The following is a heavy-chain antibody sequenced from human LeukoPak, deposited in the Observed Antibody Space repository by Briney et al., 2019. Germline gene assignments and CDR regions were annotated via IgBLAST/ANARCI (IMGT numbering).Heavy chain of an antibody. J-gene: IGHJ4*02. CDR2: IYYSGST. CDR1: GGSISSGGYY. V-gene: IGHV4-31*03. CDR3: TRDGIRVLDY. Sequence: PSETLSLTCTVSGGSISSGGYYWSWIRQHPGKGLEWIGYIYYSGSTYYNPSLKSRVTISVDTSKNQFSLKLSSVTPEDTAVYYCTRDGIRVLDYWGQGILVTVSS. D-gene: IGHD1-1*01.